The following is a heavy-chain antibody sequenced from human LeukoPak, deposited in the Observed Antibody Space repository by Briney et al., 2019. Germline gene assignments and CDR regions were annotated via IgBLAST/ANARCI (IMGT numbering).Heavy chain of an antibody. CDR1: GYTFTGYY. D-gene: IGHD6-19*01. CDR2: INPSSGGT. CDR3: AREGGSGWYDFDY. Sequence: GASVKVSCKASGYTFTGYYMHWVRQAPGQGLEWMGRINPSSGGTNYAQKFQGRVTMTRDTSISTAYMELSRLRSDDTAVYYCAREGGSGWYDFDYWGQGTLVTVSS. V-gene: IGHV1-2*06. J-gene: IGHJ4*02.